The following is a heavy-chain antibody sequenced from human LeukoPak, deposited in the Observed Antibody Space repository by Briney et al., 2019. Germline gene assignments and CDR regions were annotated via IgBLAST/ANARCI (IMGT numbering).Heavy chain of an antibody. D-gene: IGHD5-18*01. J-gene: IGHJ3*02. V-gene: IGHV3-53*01. Sequence: GGSLRLSCAASGFTVSGNYMSWVRQAPGKGLEWVSVIYSGGSTYYADSVKGRFTISRDNSKNTLYLQMNSLRAEDTAVYYCARYSAMDPGAFDIWGQGTMVTVSS. CDR3: ARYSAMDPGAFDI. CDR1: GFTVSGNY. CDR2: IYSGGST.